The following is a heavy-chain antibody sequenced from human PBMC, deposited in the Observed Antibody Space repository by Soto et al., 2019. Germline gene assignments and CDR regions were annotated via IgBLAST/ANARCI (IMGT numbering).Heavy chain of an antibody. J-gene: IGHJ4*02. D-gene: IGHD1-26*01. CDR3: ATEGGYPGSNFYGAY. Sequence: EVQLVESGEGLSGPGGPIRLPCVPSEFILTRASMTWFRKAPGKGLEWVGRIKGSHAGGTTDYATSVKGRFTISRDDSKNTLYLQMNSLKTEDTSVYYCATEGGYPGSNFYGAYWGQGTLVTVSS. CDR1: EFILTRAS. V-gene: IGHV3-15*01. CDR2: IKGSHAGGTT.